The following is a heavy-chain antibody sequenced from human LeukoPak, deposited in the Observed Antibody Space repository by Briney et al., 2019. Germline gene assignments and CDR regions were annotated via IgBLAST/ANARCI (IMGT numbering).Heavy chain of an antibody. D-gene: IGHD6-19*01. V-gene: IGHV4-59*01. CDR2: IYYSGST. Sequence: PSETLSLTCTVSGGSISSYYWSWIRQPPGKGLEWIGYIYYSGSTNYNPSLKSRVTISVDTSKNQFSLKLSSVTAADTAVYYCARKGRDATAVAGLDVWGKGTTVTVSS. CDR3: ARKGRDATAVAGLDV. J-gene: IGHJ6*04. CDR1: GGSISSYY.